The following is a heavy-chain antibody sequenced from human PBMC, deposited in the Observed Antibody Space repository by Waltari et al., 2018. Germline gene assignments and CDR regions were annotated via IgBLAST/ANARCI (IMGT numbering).Heavy chain of an antibody. CDR3: ARGRRYDFWSGYSPTVYYYYMDV. J-gene: IGHJ6*03. D-gene: IGHD3-3*01. CDR2: ISPIFGTA. CDR1: GGTFSSYA. V-gene: IGHV1-69*14. Sequence: QVQLVQSGAEVKKPGSSVKVSCKASGGTFSSYAISWVRQAPGQGLEWMGGISPIFGTANYAQKFQGRVTITADKSTSTAYMELSSLRSEDTAVYYCARGRRYDFWSGYSPTVYYYYMDVWGKGTTVTVSS.